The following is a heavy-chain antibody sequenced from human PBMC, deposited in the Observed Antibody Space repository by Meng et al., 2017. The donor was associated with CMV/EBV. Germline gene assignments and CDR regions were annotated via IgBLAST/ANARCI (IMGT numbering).Heavy chain of an antibody. CDR2: ISGSGGST. CDR1: GFTFSSYA. Sequence: GESLKISCAASGFTFSSYAMSWVRQAPGKGLEWVSAISGSGGSTYYADSVKGRFTISRDNSKNTLYLQMNSLRAEDTAVYYCAREKGWGADTTSFDYWGQGTLVTVSS. V-gene: IGHV3-23*01. D-gene: IGHD6-19*01. CDR3: AREKGWGADTTSFDY. J-gene: IGHJ4*02.